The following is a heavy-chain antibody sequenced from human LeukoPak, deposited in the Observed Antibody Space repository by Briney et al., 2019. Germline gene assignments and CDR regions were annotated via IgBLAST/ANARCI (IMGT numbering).Heavy chain of an antibody. V-gene: IGHV3-33*01. CDR3: ATTVGFGELSTLFDY. J-gene: IGHJ4*02. Sequence: PGGSLRLSCAASGFTFSSYGMHWVRQAPGKGLEGVAVIWYDGRNKYYADSVKGRFTISRDNSKNTLYLQMNSLRAEDTAVYYCATTVGFGELSTLFDYWGQGTLVTVSS. CDR2: IWYDGRNK. D-gene: IGHD3-10*01. CDR1: GFTFSSYG.